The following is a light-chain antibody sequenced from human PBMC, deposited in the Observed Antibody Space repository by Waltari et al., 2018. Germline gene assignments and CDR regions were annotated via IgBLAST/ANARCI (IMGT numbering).Light chain of an antibody. CDR3: QSFDSNLNGGVL. CDR1: RSNIRAGTE. V-gene: IGLV1-40*01. J-gene: IGLJ2*01. Sequence: QSVLTQPPSVPGSPGQTVTISCTWRRSNIRAGTEVHWSQHLPGPTPKLLIYGNPDRPAGLPDRFSGSESATSASLAITGLRAEDEGDYYCQSFDSNLNGGVLFGGGTKLTVL. CDR2: GNP.